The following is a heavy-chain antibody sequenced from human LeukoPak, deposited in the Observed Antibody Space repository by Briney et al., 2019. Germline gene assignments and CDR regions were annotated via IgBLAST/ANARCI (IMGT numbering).Heavy chain of an antibody. Sequence: GGSLRLSCAASGFSLSDYWMSWVRQAPGKGLEWVANIKQDGGDKYHADSVKGRFTISRDNAKNSLYLQMNSLRVEDTAVYYCAKDLNGGYDFWSGRPFPYYFDYWGQGTLVTVSS. J-gene: IGHJ4*02. CDR3: AKDLNGGYDFWSGRPFPYYFDY. CDR1: GFSLSDYW. D-gene: IGHD3-3*01. CDR2: IKQDGGDK. V-gene: IGHV3-7*01.